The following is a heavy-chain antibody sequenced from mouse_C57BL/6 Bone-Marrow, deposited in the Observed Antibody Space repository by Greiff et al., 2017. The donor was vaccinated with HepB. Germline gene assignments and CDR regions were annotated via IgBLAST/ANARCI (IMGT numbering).Heavy chain of an antibody. J-gene: IGHJ2*01. CDR2: IDPANGNT. V-gene: IGHV14-3*01. CDR1: GFNNKNTY. CDR3: ATFITTVVALDY. Sequence: VQLQQSVAELVRPGASVKLSCTASGFNNKNTYMHWVKQRPEQGLEWIGRIDPANGNTKYAPKFPGKATITADTSSNTAYLQLSSLTSEDTALYYCATFITTVVALDYWGQGTTLTVSS. D-gene: IGHD1-1*01.